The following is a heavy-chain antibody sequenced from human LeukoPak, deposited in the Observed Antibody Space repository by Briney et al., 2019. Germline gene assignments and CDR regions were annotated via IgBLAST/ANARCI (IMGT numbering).Heavy chain of an antibody. CDR3: ARAKTGNWYFDL. Sequence: PGGPLSLSCAASGFPFSSYWIQWVRQAPGGGLVWVSRIKTDGTITTYADSVEGRFTISRDNAKNTVYLQMNGRRAEDTAVYYCARAKTGNWYFDLWGRGTLVTVSS. CDR2: IKTDGTIT. D-gene: IGHD3-10*01. V-gene: IGHV3-74*01. CDR1: GFPFSSYW. J-gene: IGHJ2*01.